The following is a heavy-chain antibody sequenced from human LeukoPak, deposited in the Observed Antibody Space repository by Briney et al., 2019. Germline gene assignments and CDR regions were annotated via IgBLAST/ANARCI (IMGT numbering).Heavy chain of an antibody. Sequence: PGGSLRLSCAASGFTFSTYEMNWVRQAPGKGLEWVSYISSSGTTIYYADSVKGRFTISRDDAKNSLYLQMNSLRAEDTAVYHCARRYRWANWYFDLWGRGTLVTVSS. V-gene: IGHV3-48*03. CDR3: ARRYRWANWYFDL. CDR2: ISSSGTTI. J-gene: IGHJ2*01. CDR1: GFTFSTYE. D-gene: IGHD2-2*02.